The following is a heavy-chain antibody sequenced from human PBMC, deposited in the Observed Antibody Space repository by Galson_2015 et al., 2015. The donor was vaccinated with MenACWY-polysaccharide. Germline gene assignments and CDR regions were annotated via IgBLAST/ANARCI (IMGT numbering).Heavy chain of an antibody. J-gene: IGHJ5*01. Sequence: TLSLTCSVSGRSLSSGSYYWSWIRQSAGKAPEWIGRISASGRTDTNPSLRSRVSISIDTSRNQFFVNLRSVTAEDTAVYFCARDCPPTVTKYRRWFDSWGQGILVTVSS. D-gene: IGHD4-17*01. CDR3: ARDCPPTVTKYRRWFDS. CDR2: ISASGRT. V-gene: IGHV4-61*02. CDR1: GRSLSSGSYY.